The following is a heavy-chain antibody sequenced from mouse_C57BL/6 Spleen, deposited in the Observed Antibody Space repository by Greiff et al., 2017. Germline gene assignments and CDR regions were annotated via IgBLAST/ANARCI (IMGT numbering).Heavy chain of an antibody. CDR2: IYPGDGDT. V-gene: IGHV1-80*01. J-gene: IGHJ4*01. CDR1: GYAFSSYW. Sequence: VKLVESGAELVKPGASVKISCKASGYAFSSYWMNWVKQRPGKGLEWIGQIYPGDGDTNYNGKFKGKATLTADKSSSTAYMQLSSLTAEDSAVYFCARGRAMDYWGQGTSVTVSS. CDR3: ARGRAMDY.